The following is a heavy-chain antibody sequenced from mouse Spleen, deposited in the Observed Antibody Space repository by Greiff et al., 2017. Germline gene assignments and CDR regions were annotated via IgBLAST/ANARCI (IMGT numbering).Heavy chain of an antibody. V-gene: IGHV2-2*02. D-gene: IGHD1-2*01. CDR1: GFSLTSYG. J-gene: IGHJ3*01. CDR3: ARNGEPVITTAPFAY. Sequence: VKLVESGPGLVQPSQSLSITCTVSGFSLTSYGVHWVRQSPGKGLEWLGVIWSGGSTDYNAAFISRLSISKDNSKSQVFFKMNSLQANDTAIYYCARNGEPVITTAPFAYWGQGTLVTVSA. CDR2: IWSGGST.